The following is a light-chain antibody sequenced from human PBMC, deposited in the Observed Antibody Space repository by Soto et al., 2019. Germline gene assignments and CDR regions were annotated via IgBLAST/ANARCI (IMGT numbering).Light chain of an antibody. J-gene: IGLJ2*01. CDR1: SSDVGGYNY. CDR2: DVS. V-gene: IGLV2-14*03. Sequence: QSVLTQPASVSGSPGQSITISCTGTSSDVGGYNYVSWYQLHPGKAPKLMIYDVSNRPSGVSNRFSGSKSGNTASLTISGLQAEDEADYYCSSYTISSTVVFGGGTKLTVL. CDR3: SSYTISSTVV.